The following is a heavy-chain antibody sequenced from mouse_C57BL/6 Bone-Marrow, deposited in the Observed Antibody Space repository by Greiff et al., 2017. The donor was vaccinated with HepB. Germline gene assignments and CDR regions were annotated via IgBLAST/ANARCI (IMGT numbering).Heavy chain of an antibody. Sequence: VQLKESGAELVRPGASVKLSCTASGFNIKDDYMHWVKQRPEQGLEWIGWIDPENGDTEYASKFQGKATITADTSSNTAYLQLSSLTSEDTAVYYCTTVGSSYFYFDYWGQGTTLTVSS. CDR1: GFNIKDDY. J-gene: IGHJ2*01. CDR3: TTVGSSYFYFDY. V-gene: IGHV14-4*01. CDR2: IDPENGDT. D-gene: IGHD1-1*01.